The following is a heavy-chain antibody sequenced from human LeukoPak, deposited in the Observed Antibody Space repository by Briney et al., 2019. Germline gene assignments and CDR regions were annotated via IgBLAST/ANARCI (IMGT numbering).Heavy chain of an antibody. CDR2: IDSGSNNI. CDR1: GFTFSSYG. Sequence: GGSLRLSCAASGFTFSSYGMHWVRQAPGKGLEWVSGIDSGSNNIHYADSVKGRFTISRDDAKSSLYLQMDSLRAEDTAVYYCARGKLGAATLDYWGQGTLVTVSS. D-gene: IGHD1-26*01. CDR3: ARGKLGAATLDY. J-gene: IGHJ4*02. V-gene: IGHV3-48*01.